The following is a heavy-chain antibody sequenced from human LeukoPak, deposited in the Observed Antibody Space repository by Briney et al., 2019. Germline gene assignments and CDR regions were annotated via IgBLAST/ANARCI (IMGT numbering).Heavy chain of an antibody. CDR1: GTSIGSGRHY. CDR3: ARSHPFDH. J-gene: IGHJ5*02. CDR2: IYYSGGT. V-gene: IGHV4-31*03. Sequence: SETLSLTCTVSGTSIGSGRHYWSWLRQHPGKGLEWIGYIYYSGGTYTTPSLKSRVTMSVDTSKNQFSLKLNSVTAADTAVYYCARSHPFDHWGQGTLVIVPS.